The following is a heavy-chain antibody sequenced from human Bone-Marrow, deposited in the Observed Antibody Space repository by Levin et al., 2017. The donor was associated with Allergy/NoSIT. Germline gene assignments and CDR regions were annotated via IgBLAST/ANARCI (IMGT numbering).Heavy chain of an antibody. Sequence: PSQTLSLTCAVYGGSFRGYYWSWIRQPPGKGLEWIGEINHSGSTNYNPSLKSRVTISVDTSKNQFSLKLSSVTAADTAVYYCARGYSFLVATRGIGFDYWGQGTLVTVSS. D-gene: IGHD5-12*01. V-gene: IGHV4-34*01. CDR1: GGSFRGYY. J-gene: IGHJ4*02. CDR3: ARGYSFLVATRGIGFDY. CDR2: INHSGST.